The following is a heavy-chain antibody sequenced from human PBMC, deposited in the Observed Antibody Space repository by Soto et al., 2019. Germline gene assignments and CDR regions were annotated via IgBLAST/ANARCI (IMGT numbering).Heavy chain of an antibody. D-gene: IGHD6-19*01. CDR3: ARQNRYSSGWYPYNWFDP. CDR2: IYYSGST. CDR1: GGSISSSSYY. V-gene: IGHV4-39*01. J-gene: IGHJ5*02. Sequence: QLQESGPGLVKPSETLSLTCTVSGGSISSSSYYWGWIRQPPGKGLEWIGSIYYSGSTYYNPSLKSRVTISVDTSKNQFSLKLSSVTAADTAVYYCARQNRYSSGWYPYNWFDPWGQGTLVTVSS.